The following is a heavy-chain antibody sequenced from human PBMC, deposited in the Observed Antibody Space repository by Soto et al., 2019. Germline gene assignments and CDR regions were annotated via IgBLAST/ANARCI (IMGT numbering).Heavy chain of an antibody. Sequence: RASVKVSCKASGYTFTSYGISWVRQAPGQGLEWMGWISAYNGNTNYAQKLQGRVTMTTDTSTSTAYMELRSLRSDDTAVYYCAGGGVSGYCTAGVCSWFDAWGQGTLVTVSS. CDR1: GYTFTSYG. CDR2: ISAYNGNT. D-gene: IGHD2-8*02. CDR3: AGGGVSGYCTAGVCSWFDA. J-gene: IGHJ5*02. V-gene: IGHV1-18*04.